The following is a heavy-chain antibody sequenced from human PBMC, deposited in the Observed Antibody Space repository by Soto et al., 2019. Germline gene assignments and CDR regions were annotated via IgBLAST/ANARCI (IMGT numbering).Heavy chain of an antibody. CDR3: ATAEYYDFWSGYYTPYGMDV. CDR1: GGTFSSYA. J-gene: IGHJ6*02. CDR2: IIPIFGTA. Sequence: SVKVSCKASGGTFSSYAISWVRQAPGQGLEWMGGIIPIFGTANYAQKFQGRVTITADKSTSTAYMELSSLRSEDTAVYYCATAEYYDFWSGYYTPYGMDVWGQGTTVTVSS. V-gene: IGHV1-69*06. D-gene: IGHD3-3*01.